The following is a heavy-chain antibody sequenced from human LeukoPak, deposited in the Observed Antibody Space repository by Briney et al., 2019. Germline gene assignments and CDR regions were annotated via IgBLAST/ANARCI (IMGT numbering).Heavy chain of an antibody. CDR1: GFTLSAYA. V-gene: IGHV3-23*05. CDR2: IGSDNKP. CDR3: AGDLHYYVAMDV. D-gene: IGHD3-10*02. J-gene: IGHJ6*02. Sequence: PGGSLRLSCEASGFTLSAYAMTWVRQAPGKGLEWVSSIGSDNKPHYSESVKGRFAISRDNSKSMLFLQLNSLRAEDTALYYCAGDLHYYVAMDVWGQGTTVTVSS.